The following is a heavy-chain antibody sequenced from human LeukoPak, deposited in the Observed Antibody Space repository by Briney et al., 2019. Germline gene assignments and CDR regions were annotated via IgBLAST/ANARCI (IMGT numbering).Heavy chain of an antibody. J-gene: IGHJ4*02. V-gene: IGHV4-38-2*01. Sequence: GSLRLSCAASGFTFSSYAMSWVRQAPGKGLEWIGSIYYSGSTYYNPSLKSRVTISVDTSKNQFSLKLSSVTAADTAVYYCARLSLKVLEWSPTKGKETHYFDYWGQGTLVTVSS. CDR1: GFTFSSYA. CDR3: ARLSLKVLEWSPTKGKETHYFDY. D-gene: IGHD3-3*01. CDR2: IYYSGST.